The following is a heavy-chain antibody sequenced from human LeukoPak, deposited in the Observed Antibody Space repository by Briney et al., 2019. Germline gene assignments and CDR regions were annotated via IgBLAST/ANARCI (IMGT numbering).Heavy chain of an antibody. CDR1: GYSFTSYW. CDR2: IYPGGSDT. V-gene: IGHV5-51*01. Sequence: AESLQISCNGSGYSFTSYWISWVGQMPRKGLEWLGIIYPGGSDTRYSPSFQGQVTISADKSISTAYLQWSSLKASDTAMYYCAKNDFWSGYYDYFDYGGQGTLVTVSS. J-gene: IGHJ4*02. CDR3: AKNDFWSGYYDYFDY. D-gene: IGHD3-3*01.